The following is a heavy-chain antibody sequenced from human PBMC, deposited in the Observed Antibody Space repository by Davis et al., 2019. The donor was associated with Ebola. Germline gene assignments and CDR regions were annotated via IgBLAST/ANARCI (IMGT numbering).Heavy chain of an antibody. J-gene: IGHJ6*02. Sequence: GESLKISCAASGFTFSGSAMHWVRQASGKGLEWVGRIRSKANSYATAYAASVKGRFTISRDNSKNTLYLQMNSLRAEDTAVYYCARVSGDYIWGSYRTPFGMDVWGQGTTVTVSS. CDR3: ARVSGDYIWGSYRTPFGMDV. CDR1: GFTFSGSA. CDR2: IRSKANSYAT. D-gene: IGHD3-16*02. V-gene: IGHV3-73*01.